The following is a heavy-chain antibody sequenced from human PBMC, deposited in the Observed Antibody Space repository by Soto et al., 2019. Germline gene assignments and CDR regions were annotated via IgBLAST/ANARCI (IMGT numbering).Heavy chain of an antibody. CDR2: IIPIFGTA. V-gene: IGHV1-69*06. J-gene: IGHJ3*02. Sequence: KPPASVKVSCKASGGTFSSYAISWVRQAPGQGLEWMGGIIPIFGTANYAQKFQGRVTITADKSTSTAYMELSSLRSEDTAVYYCARGGYIGRDGYKRGDAFDIWGQGTMVTVSS. CDR1: GGTFSSYA. CDR3: ARGGYIGRDGYKRGDAFDI. D-gene: IGHD5-12*01.